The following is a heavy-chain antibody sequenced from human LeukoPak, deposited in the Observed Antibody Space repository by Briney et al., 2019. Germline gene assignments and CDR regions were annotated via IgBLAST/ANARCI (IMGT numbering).Heavy chain of an antibody. CDR2: IYDSGNT. J-gene: IGHJ4*02. V-gene: IGHV4-61*08. Sequence: RPSETLSLTCTVSGASIRGSGWHWSWIRQPPGKGLEWIGYIYDSGNTNYNPSLKSRVTMSLDTSKNQFSLRLSPVTAADAAVYYCARSPDRHYYDRSGYYSVWGQGTLVTVSS. D-gene: IGHD3-22*01. CDR1: GASIRGSGWH. CDR3: ARSPDRHYYDRSGYYSV.